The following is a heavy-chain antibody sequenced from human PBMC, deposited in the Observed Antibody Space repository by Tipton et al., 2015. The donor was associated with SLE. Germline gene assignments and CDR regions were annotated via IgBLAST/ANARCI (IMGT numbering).Heavy chain of an antibody. V-gene: IGHV3-53*01. D-gene: IGHD4-11*01. CDR3: ASHPRHNRDYSDSVDGLDI. CDR1: GFTVSRKY. CDR2: IYSGGST. J-gene: IGHJ3*02. Sequence: SLRLSCAASGFTVSRKYMTWVRQAPGKGLEWVSVIYSGGSTYYADSVKGRFTISRDNSKNSLYLQMNSLRAEDTAVYYCASHPRHNRDYSDSVDGLDIWGQGTMVTVSS.